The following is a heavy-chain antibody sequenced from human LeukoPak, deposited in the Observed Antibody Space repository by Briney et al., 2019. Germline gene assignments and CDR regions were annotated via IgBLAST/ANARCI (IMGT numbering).Heavy chain of an antibody. CDR3: ARRGYDILTGPTNWFDP. CDR2: INHSGST. CDR1: GGSFSGYY. J-gene: IGHJ5*02. D-gene: IGHD3-9*01. Sequence: ETLSLTCAVYGGSFSGYYWSWIRQPPGKGLEWIGEINHSGSTNYNPSLKSRVTISVDTSKNQFSLKLSSVTAADTAVYYCARRGYDILTGPTNWFDPWGQGTLVTVSS. V-gene: IGHV4-34*01.